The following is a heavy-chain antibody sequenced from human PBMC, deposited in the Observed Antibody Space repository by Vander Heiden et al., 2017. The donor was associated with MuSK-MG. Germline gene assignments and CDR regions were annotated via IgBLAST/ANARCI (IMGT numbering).Heavy chain of an antibody. Sequence: EVQLVESGGGLVQPGGSLRLSCAASGFPVRSSSMSWVRQAPGKGLECVSLIYSGGNTYYADSVKGRFTISRDNSKNTLDLQINSLRAEDTAVYYCARKPGTGFYYYMDVWGKGTTVTVSS. CDR2: IYSGGNT. CDR3: ARKPGTGFYYYMDV. V-gene: IGHV3-53*04. CDR1: GFPVRSSS. D-gene: IGHD1-1*01. J-gene: IGHJ6*03.